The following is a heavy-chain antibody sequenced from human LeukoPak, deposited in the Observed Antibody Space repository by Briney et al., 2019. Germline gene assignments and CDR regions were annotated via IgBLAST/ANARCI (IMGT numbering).Heavy chain of an antibody. V-gene: IGHV1-69-2*01. J-gene: IGHJ4*02. D-gene: IGHD3-22*01. CDR3: ARDSRPSYDSSGYYYPGDY. CDR2: VDPEDGET. CDR1: GYTFTDYY. Sequence: ASVKISCKVSGYTFTDYYMHWVQQAPGKGLEWMGLVDPEDGETIYAEKFQGRVTMTRDTSTSTVYMELSSLRSEDTAVYYCARDSRPSYDSSGYYYPGDYWGQGTLVTVSS.